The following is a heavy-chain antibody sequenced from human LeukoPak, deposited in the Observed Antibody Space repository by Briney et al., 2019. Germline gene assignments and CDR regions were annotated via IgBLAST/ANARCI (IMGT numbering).Heavy chain of an antibody. CDR3: AKVLSSYGSDY. CDR2: ISYDGSNK. D-gene: IGHD4-17*01. CDR1: GFTFSSYG. V-gene: IGHV3-30*18. Sequence: GGSLRLSCAASGFTFSSYGMHWARQAPGKGLEWVAVISYDGSNKYYADSVKGRFTISRDNSKNTLYLQMNSLRAEDTAVYYCAKVLSSYGSDYWGQGTLVTVSS. J-gene: IGHJ4*02.